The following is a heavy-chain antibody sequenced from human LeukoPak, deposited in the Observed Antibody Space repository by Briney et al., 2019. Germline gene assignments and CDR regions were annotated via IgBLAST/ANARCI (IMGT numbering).Heavy chain of an antibody. D-gene: IGHD3-9*01. CDR1: GFTFSSYS. V-gene: IGHV3-21*04. CDR2: ISSSSSYI. J-gene: IGHJ4*02. CDR3: AKTTYYDILTGYYAPNFDY. Sequence: GGSLRLSCAASGFTFSSYSMNWVRQAPGKGLEWVSSISSSSSYIYYADSVKGRFTISRDNAKNSLYLQMNSLRAEDTAVYYCAKTTYYDILTGYYAPNFDYWGQGTLVTVSS.